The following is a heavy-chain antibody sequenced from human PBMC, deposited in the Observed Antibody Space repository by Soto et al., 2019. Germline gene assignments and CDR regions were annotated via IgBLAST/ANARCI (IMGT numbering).Heavy chain of an antibody. Sequence: QVQLVESGGGVVQPGRSLRLSCAASGFTFSSYAMHWVRQAPGKGLEWVAVISYDGSNKYYADSVKGRFTISRDNSKNTLYLQMNSRRAEDTAVYYCARVVHPEGAMDVWGQGTTVTVSS. J-gene: IGHJ6*02. CDR1: GFTFSSYA. V-gene: IGHV3-30-3*01. CDR2: ISYDGSNK. CDR3: ARVVHPEGAMDV. D-gene: IGHD3-16*01.